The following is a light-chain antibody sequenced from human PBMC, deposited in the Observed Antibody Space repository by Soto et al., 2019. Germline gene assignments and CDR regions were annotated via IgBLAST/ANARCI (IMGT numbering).Light chain of an antibody. J-gene: IGKJ5*01. CDR3: QQRHMWPIT. V-gene: IGKV3-11*01. CDR2: GAS. Sequence: EIVLTQSPGTLSLSPGERSTLSCSASQSVSSRLAWYQQKPGQAPRLLIYGASTRATGIPARFSGSGSGTDFTLTISSLEPEDSAVYYCQQRHMWPITFGQGTRLEIK. CDR1: QSVSSR.